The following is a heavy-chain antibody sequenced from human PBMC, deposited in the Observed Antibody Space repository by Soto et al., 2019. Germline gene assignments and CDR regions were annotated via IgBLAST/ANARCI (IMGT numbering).Heavy chain of an antibody. V-gene: IGHV3-48*02. J-gene: IGHJ6*02. CDR2: ISSSSSTI. CDR1: GFTFSSYS. CDR3: ARRHRSQYYYYGMDV. Sequence: PGGSLRLSCAASGFTFSSYSMNWVRQAPGKGLEWVSYISSSSSTIYYADSVKGRFTISRDNAKNSLYLQMNSLRDDDTAVYYGARRHRSQYYYYGMDVWGQGTTVTVSS.